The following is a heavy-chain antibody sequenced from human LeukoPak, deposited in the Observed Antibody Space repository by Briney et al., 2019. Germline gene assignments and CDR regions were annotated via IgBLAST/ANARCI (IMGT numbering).Heavy chain of an antibody. J-gene: IGHJ4*02. CDR1: GFTFSSYA. D-gene: IGHD3-16*01. V-gene: IGHV3-30-3*01. CDR2: ISYDGSNK. Sequence: QAGRSLRLSCAASGFTFSSYAMHWVRQAPGKGLEWVAVISYDGSNKYYADSVKGRFTISRDNSKNTLYLRMNSLRAEDTAVYYCARSPYDYSMIYFDYWGQGTLVTVSS. CDR3: ARSPYDYSMIYFDY.